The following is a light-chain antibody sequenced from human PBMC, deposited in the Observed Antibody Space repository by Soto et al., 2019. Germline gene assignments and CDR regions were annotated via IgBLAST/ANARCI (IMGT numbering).Light chain of an antibody. CDR1: HSISSY. CDR3: QQSYSTPWT. CDR2: AAS. J-gene: IGKJ1*01. Sequence: DIQMTQSPFSLSASVVDRVTTTCRPSHSISSYLNWYQQKPGNAPKLLLYAASSLQSGVTSRCSGSGAGTDLSLPISSLQPEDFATYYCQQSYSTPWTFGQGTKVDIK. V-gene: IGKV1-39*01.